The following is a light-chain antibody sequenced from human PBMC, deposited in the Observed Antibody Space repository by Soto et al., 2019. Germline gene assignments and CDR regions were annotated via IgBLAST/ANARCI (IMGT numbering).Light chain of an antibody. CDR1: QSVSNS. V-gene: IGKV3-15*01. CDR2: GAS. J-gene: IGKJ4*01. Sequence: EIVMTQSPATLSVSPGERATLSCRAGQSVSNSVAWYQQKPGQAPRLLIYGASTRATGIPARFSGSGSGTEFTLTISSLQSEDFAVYSCQQYNSWSPLTFGGGTKVEIK. CDR3: QQYNSWSPLT.